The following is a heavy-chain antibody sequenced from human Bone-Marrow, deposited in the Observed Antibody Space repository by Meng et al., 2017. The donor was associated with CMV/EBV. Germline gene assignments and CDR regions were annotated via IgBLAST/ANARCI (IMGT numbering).Heavy chain of an antibody. V-gene: IGHV1-46*01. Sequence: ASVKVSCKASGYSFMNFHMDWLRQAPGQRLEWIGLINPNGGSTGYTQKVQGRVIMTRVTSTNTVYMELSRLRSEDTAVYYCARGAVWFRDSTAFFDYWGQGSLVTVSS. CDR3: ARGAVWFRDSTAFFDY. CDR1: GYSFMNFH. CDR2: INPNGGST. J-gene: IGHJ4*02. D-gene: IGHD3-10*01.